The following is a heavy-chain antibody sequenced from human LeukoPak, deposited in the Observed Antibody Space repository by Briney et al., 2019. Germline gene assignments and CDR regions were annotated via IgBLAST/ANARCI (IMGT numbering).Heavy chain of an antibody. CDR3: AREGSGYCSGGSCSGWFDP. CDR2: INPSGGST. Sequence: ASVKVSCKASGYTFTSYYMHWVRQAPGQGLEWMGIINPSGGSTRYAQKFQGRVTMTRDTSTSTVYMEPSSLRSEDTAVYYCAREGSGYCSGGSCSGWFDPWGQGTLVTVSS. D-gene: IGHD2-15*01. CDR1: GYTFTSYY. J-gene: IGHJ5*02. V-gene: IGHV1-46*01.